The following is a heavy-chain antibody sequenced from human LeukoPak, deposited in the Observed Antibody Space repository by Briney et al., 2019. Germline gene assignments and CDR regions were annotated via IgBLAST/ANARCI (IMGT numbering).Heavy chain of an antibody. CDR3: ARDPRGSGHFDY. Sequence: ASVKVSCKASGYTFTSYGISWVRQAPGQGLEWMGWISAYNGNTNYAQKFQGRVTMTRDTSISTAYMELSRLRSDDTAVYYCARDPRGSGHFDYWGQGTLVTVSS. CDR1: GYTFTSYG. CDR2: ISAYNGNT. D-gene: IGHD5-12*01. J-gene: IGHJ4*02. V-gene: IGHV1-18*01.